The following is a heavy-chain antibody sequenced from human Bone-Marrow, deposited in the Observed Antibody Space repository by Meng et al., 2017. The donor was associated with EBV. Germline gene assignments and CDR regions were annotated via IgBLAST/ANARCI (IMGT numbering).Heavy chain of an antibody. Sequence: QPVRAGSELKKPGASVKFSCKASGFTFTSYAMKWMRQAPGQGLEWMGWINPTTGNPTYAQGFTERFVFSLDTSVSTAYLQISSLKAEDTAVYYCARGKGSSWYNWFDPWGQGTLVTVSS. CDR3: ARGKGSSWYNWFDP. CDR1: GFTFTSYA. V-gene: IGHV7-4-1*02. J-gene: IGHJ5*02. D-gene: IGHD6-13*01. CDR2: INPTTGNP.